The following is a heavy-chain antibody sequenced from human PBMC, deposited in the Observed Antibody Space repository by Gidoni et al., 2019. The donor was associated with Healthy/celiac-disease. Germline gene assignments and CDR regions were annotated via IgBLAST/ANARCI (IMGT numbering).Heavy chain of an antibody. D-gene: IGHD2-15*01. V-gene: IGHV3-49*04. CDR3: TRLAALDAFDI. J-gene: IGHJ3*02. CDR2: IRSKAYGGTT. CDR1: GFTFGDYA. Sequence: EVQLVESGGGLVQPGRSLRLSCTASGFTFGDYAIIWVRQAPGKGMEWVGFIRSKAYGGTTEYAASVKGRLTISRDDSKSIAYLQMNSLKTEDTAVYYCTRLAALDAFDIWGQGTMVTVSS.